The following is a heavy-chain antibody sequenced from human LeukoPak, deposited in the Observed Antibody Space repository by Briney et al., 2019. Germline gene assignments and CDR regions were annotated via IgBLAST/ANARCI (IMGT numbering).Heavy chain of an antibody. Sequence: SVNVPCKATGRPFNNSAITWARQPPGHGLEWMGGIIPMFGTANYAQKFHGTVTITTDESTSTVYMGLSSRRSEDTAVYYCAREAQDYGDSLGDYWGQGTLVTVSS. CDR3: AREAQDYGDSLGDY. CDR1: GRPFNNSA. CDR2: IIPMFGTA. J-gene: IGHJ4*02. D-gene: IGHD4-17*01. V-gene: IGHV1-69*05.